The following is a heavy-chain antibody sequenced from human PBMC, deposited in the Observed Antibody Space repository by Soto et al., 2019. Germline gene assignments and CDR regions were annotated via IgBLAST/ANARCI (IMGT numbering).Heavy chain of an antibody. Sequence: GASVKVSCKASGGTFSSYAISWVRQAPGQGLEWMGGIIPIFGTANYAQKFQGRVTITADESTSTAYMELSSLRSEDTAVYYCARDQLLYVPNWFDPWGQGTLVTVSS. J-gene: IGHJ5*02. D-gene: IGHD2-8*01. CDR2: IIPIFGTA. CDR3: ARDQLLYVPNWFDP. CDR1: GGTFSSYA. V-gene: IGHV1-69*13.